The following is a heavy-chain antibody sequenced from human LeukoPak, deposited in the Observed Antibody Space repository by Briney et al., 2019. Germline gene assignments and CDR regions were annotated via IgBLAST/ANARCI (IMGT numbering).Heavy chain of an antibody. J-gene: IGHJ4*02. CDR3: ALYYYDSSFDY. CDR1: GGTFSSYA. D-gene: IGHD3-22*01. Sequence: SVKVSCKASGGTFSSYAISWVRQAPGQGLEWMGRIIPILGIANYAQKFQGRVTITADKSTSTAYMELSSLRSEDAAVYYCALYYYDSSFDYWGQGTLVTVSS. V-gene: IGHV1-69*04. CDR2: IIPILGIA.